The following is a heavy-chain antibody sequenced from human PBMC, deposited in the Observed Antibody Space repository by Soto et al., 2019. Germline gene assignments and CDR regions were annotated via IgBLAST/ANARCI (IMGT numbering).Heavy chain of an antibody. Sequence: LSLTCSIYSGSFSGYYWSWIRQAPGKGLEWLSYISPGSRYPAYADSVKGRFTISRDNARRSLFLQMTSLTAEDTAMYYCVRGGGGGLFDPWGQGTMVTVSS. CDR2: ISPGSRYP. CDR3: VRGGGGGLFDP. V-gene: IGHV3-11*06. CDR1: SGSFSGYY. D-gene: IGHD2-15*01. J-gene: IGHJ5*02.